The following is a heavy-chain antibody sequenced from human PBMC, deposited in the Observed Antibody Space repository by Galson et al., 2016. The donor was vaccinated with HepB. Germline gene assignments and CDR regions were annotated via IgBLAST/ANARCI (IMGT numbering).Heavy chain of an antibody. J-gene: IGHJ4*02. CDR3: ARHWALGRGVEY. Sequence: QSGAEVKKPGESLKISCKGSGYIFTNFWIGWVRQMPGKGLEWMGIIYPDDSDTRYSLSFRGQFTISADKSISTANLQWSNLMASDTAMYYCARHWALGRGVEYWGQGTLVTVSS. D-gene: IGHD1-26*01. V-gene: IGHV5-51*01. CDR2: IYPDDSDT. CDR1: GYIFTNFW.